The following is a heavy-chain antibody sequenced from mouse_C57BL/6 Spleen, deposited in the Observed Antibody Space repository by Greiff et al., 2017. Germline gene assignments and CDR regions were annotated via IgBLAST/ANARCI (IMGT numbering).Heavy chain of an antibody. Sequence: QVQLQQPGAELVKPGASVKLSCKASGYTFTSYWMQWVKQRPGQGLEWIGEIDPSDSYTNYNQKFKGKATLTVDTSSSTAYMQLSSLTSEDSAVYYCARDYGSSYKAWFAYWGQGALVTMSA. CDR1: GYTFTSYW. CDR3: ARDYGSSYKAWFAY. D-gene: IGHD1-1*01. J-gene: IGHJ3*01. CDR2: IDPSDSYT. V-gene: IGHV1-50*01.